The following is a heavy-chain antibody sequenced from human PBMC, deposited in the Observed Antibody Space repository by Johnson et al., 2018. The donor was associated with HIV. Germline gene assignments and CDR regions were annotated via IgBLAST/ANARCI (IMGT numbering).Heavy chain of an antibody. CDR2: ISWNSGSI. CDR3: ARARRYSSSWPDAFDI. J-gene: IGHJ3*02. V-gene: IGHV3-9*01. D-gene: IGHD6-13*01. Sequence: EVQVVESGGGLVQPGRSLRLSCAASGFTFDDYAMHWVRQAPGKGLEWVSGISWNSGSIGYADSVKGRFTISRDNAKNSLYLQMNSLRAEDTALYYCARARRYSSSWPDAFDIWGQWTMVTVSS. CDR1: GFTFDDYA.